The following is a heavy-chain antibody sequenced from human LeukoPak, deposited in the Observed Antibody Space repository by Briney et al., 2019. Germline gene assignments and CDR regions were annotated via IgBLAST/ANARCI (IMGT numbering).Heavy chain of an antibody. CDR1: GFAFTTYG. V-gene: IGHV3-23*01. Sequence: PGGSLRLSCAASGFAFTTYGMSWVRQAPGKGPEWVSAISGSGAGTYYADSMKGRFTISRDNSKNTLYLQINSLRVQDTALYYCAKDLSGGLDYWGLGTLVTVSS. CDR2: ISGSGAGT. CDR3: AKDLSGGLDY. J-gene: IGHJ4*02. D-gene: IGHD3-16*01.